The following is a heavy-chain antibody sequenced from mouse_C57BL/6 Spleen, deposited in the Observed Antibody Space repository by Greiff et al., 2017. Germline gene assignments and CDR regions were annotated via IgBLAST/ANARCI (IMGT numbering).Heavy chain of an antibody. J-gene: IGHJ3*01. V-gene: IGHV1-9*01. CDR3: ARGDGSSWFAY. CDR2: ILPGSGST. Sequence: QVQLKESGAELMKPGASVKLSCKATGYTFTGYWIEWVKQRPGHGLEWIGEILPGSGSTNNNEKSKDKSTFTADTSSNTAYMQLSSLTPEDSAIYYCARGDGSSWFAYWGQWTLVTVSA. D-gene: IGHD2-3*01. CDR1: GYTFTGYW.